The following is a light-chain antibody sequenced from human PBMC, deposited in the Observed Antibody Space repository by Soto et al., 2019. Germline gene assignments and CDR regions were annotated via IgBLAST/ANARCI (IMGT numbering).Light chain of an antibody. CDR3: QSYDSSLSGSV. V-gene: IGLV1-40*01. J-gene: IGLJ3*02. CDR1: SSNIGAHYY. CDR2: GNS. Sequence: QSVLTQPPSVSGAPGQRVTISCTVSSSNIGAHYYIHWYQQLPGTAPKLLIYGNSNRPSGVPDRFSGSKSGTSASLAITGLQAEDAADYYCQSYDSSLSGSVFGGGTKLTVL.